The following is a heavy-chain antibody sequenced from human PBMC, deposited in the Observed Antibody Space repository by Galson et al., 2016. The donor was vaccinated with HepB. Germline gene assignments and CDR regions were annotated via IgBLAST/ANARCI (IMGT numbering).Heavy chain of an antibody. CDR3: AKAGGGTGSEINK. Sequence: SLRLSCAASGFSVDDDTMHWVRQVPGRSLEWVSLISWHGGSTYYADSVKGRFTISRDNSKNSLYLQMNSLTTEDTALYYFAKAGGGTGSEINKWGQGTLVTVSS. D-gene: IGHD3-10*01. CDR2: ISWHGGST. V-gene: IGHV3-43*01. CDR1: GFSVDDDT. J-gene: IGHJ4*02.